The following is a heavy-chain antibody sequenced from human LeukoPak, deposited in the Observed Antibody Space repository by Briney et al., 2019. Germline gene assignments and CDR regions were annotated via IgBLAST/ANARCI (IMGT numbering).Heavy chain of an antibody. CDR2: IKQDGSEK. CDR1: GFTFSSYW. CDR3: ARFLGPLLWFGEVYDY. D-gene: IGHD3-10*01. Sequence: PGGSLRLSCAASGFTFSSYWMSWVRQAPGKGLEWVANIKQDGSEKYYVDSVKGRFTISRDNAKNSLYLQMNSLRAEDTAVYYCARFLGPLLWFGEVYDYWGQGTLVTVSS. J-gene: IGHJ4*02. V-gene: IGHV3-7*01.